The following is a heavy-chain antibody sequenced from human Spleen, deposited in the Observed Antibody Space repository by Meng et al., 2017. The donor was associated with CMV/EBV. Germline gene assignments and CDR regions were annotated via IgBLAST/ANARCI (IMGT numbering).Heavy chain of an antibody. Sequence: GESLKISCAASGFTFSSYWMSWVRQAPGKGLEWVANIKQDGSEKYYVDSVKGRFTISRDNAKNSLYLQMNSLRAEDTAVYYCARGTIFGVVRHYYYYYGMDVWGQGTTVTVS. CDR2: IKQDGSEK. CDR3: ARGTIFGVVRHYYYYYGMDV. V-gene: IGHV3-7*04. D-gene: IGHD3-3*01. J-gene: IGHJ6*02. CDR1: GFTFSSYW.